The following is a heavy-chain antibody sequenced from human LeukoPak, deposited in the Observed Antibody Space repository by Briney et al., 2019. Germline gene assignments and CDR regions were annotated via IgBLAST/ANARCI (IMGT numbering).Heavy chain of an antibody. CDR2: IYTSGST. V-gene: IGHV4-4*07. CDR3: ARAALVGATTISFDP. Sequence: PSETLSLTCTVSGDSISKYYWSWIRQPAGKGLEWIGRIYTSGSTNYNPSLKSRVTMSVDTSKNQFSLNLTSVTAADTAVYYCARAALVGATTISFDPWGQGTLVTVSS. J-gene: IGHJ5*02. D-gene: IGHD1-26*01. CDR1: GDSISKYY.